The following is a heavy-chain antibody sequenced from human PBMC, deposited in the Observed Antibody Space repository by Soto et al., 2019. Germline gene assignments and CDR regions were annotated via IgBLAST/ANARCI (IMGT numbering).Heavy chain of an antibody. D-gene: IGHD3-22*01. CDR3: ARVFMYDSSGYYYFDY. CDR2: IYYSGGT. Sequence: ETLSLTCTVSGGSISSSSYYWGWIRQPPGKGLEWIGSIYYSGGTYYNPSLKSRVTISVDTSKNQFSLKLTSVTAADTAVYYCARVFMYDSSGYYYFDYWGQGTLVTVSS. V-gene: IGHV4-39*01. J-gene: IGHJ4*02. CDR1: GGSISSSSYY.